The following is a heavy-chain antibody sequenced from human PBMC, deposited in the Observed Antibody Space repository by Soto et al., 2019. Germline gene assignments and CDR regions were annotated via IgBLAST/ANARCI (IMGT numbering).Heavy chain of an antibody. Sequence: SETLSLTCAVYGGSVNGYYWNWIRQPPGKGLEWIGEINHTGGTHYNPSLKSRVTMSVDTSKNQFSLRLSSVTAADAAIYYCATRITVFGLLIPPFDPWGQGTQVTVYS. CDR1: GGSVNGYY. V-gene: IGHV4-34*01. CDR2: INHTGGT. D-gene: IGHD3-3*01. CDR3: ATRITVFGLLIPPFDP. J-gene: IGHJ5*02.